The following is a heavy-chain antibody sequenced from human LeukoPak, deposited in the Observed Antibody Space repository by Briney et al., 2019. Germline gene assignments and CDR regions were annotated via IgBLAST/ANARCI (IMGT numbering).Heavy chain of an antibody. V-gene: IGHV4-4*07. CDR1: GGSISSYY. CDR2: IYTSGST. J-gene: IGHJ5*02. CDR3: ARAGVAAAGTSWFDP. D-gene: IGHD6-13*01. Sequence: SEALSLTCTVSGGSISSYYWSWIRQPAGKGLEWIGRIYTSGSTNYNPSPKSRDTMSVDTSKNQFSQMLSSVTAADAAVYYCARAGVAAAGTSWFDPWGQGTLVSVSS.